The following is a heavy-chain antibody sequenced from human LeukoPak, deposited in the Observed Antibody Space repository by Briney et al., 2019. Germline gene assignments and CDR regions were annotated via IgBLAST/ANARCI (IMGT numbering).Heavy chain of an antibody. CDR3: AKFSAWDLPDYYYALDV. J-gene: IGHJ6*02. CDR2: ITGSNSI. D-gene: IGHD1-26*01. CDR1: GGSLRDYA. Sequence: GGSLRLSCTASGGSLRDYAVSWVRQAPGKGLEWVSAITGSNSIYDANSVKARFFSSRDNSPNTVYLQMNSLRAEDTAVHYCAKFSAWDLPDYYYALDVCGQGTTVTVTS. V-gene: IGHV3-23*01.